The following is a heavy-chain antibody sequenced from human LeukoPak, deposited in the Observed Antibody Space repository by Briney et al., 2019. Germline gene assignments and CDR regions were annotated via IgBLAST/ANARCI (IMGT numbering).Heavy chain of an antibody. V-gene: IGHV3-23*01. J-gene: IGHJ4*02. Sequence: GGSLRLSCAASGFTFSSYAMSCVRQAPGKGLEWVSAISGSGGSTYYADSVKGRFTISRDNSKNTLYLQMNSLRAEDTAVYYCAKIDGSLEYYFDYWGQGTLVTVSS. D-gene: IGHD3-3*01. CDR3: AKIDGSLEYYFDY. CDR1: GFTFSSYA. CDR2: ISGSGGST.